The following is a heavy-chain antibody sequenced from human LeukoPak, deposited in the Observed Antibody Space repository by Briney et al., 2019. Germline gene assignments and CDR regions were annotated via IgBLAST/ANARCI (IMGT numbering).Heavy chain of an antibody. V-gene: IGHV1-8*01. J-gene: IGHJ6*02. CDR2: MNPNSGNT. CDR1: GYTFTSYD. Sequence: ASVKVSCKASGYTFTSYDINWVRQGTGQGLEWMGWMNPNSGNTGYAQKFQGRVTMTRNTSISTAYMELSSLRSEDTAVYYCARWYCSSTSCLIYYYYYGMDVWGQGTTVTVSS. D-gene: IGHD2-2*01. CDR3: ARWYCSSTSCLIYYYYYGMDV.